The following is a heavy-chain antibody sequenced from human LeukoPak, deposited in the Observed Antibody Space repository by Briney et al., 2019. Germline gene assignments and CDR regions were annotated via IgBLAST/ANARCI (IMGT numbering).Heavy chain of an antibody. CDR2: IYYSGST. Sequence: PSETLSLTCTVSGGSISSYYWSWIRQPPGKGLEWIGYIYYSGSTNYNPSLKSRVTISVDTSKNQFSLKLSSVTAADTAVYYCASGGNSALFDYWGQGTLVTVSS. D-gene: IGHD4-23*01. V-gene: IGHV4-59*01. J-gene: IGHJ4*02. CDR3: ASGGNSALFDY. CDR1: GGSISSYY.